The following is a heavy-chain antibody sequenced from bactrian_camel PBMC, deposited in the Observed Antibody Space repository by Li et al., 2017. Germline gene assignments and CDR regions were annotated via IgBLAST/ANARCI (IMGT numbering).Heavy chain of an antibody. J-gene: IGHJ4*01. CDR1: GYIGGGTS. D-gene: IGHD5*01. CDR2: IDSRGTT. Sequence: QVQLVESGGDSVQAGGALRLSCAASGYIGGGTSYGWFRQGPGKDREGVAAIDSRGTTFYADSVKGRFTISQDPTKNAVYLQMDSLTPEDTAMYYCAAGSSRGVPFRERGYPYWGQGTQVTVS. V-gene: IGHV3S53*01. CDR3: AAGSSRGVPFRERGYPY.